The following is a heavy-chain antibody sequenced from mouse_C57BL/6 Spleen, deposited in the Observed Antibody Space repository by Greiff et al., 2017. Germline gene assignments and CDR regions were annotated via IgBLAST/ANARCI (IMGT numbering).Heavy chain of an antibody. V-gene: IGHV1-59*01. CDR3: ARPIYYGIYYFEY. CDR1: GYTFTSYW. Sequence: VQLQQPGAELVRPGTSVKLSCKASGYTFTSYWMHWVKQRPGQGLEWIGVIDPSDSSTNYNQKFKGKATLTVDTSSSTAYMQLSSLTSEDSAVYYCARPIYYGIYYFEYWGQGTTLTVSS. CDR2: IDPSDSST. D-gene: IGHD2-1*01. J-gene: IGHJ2*01.